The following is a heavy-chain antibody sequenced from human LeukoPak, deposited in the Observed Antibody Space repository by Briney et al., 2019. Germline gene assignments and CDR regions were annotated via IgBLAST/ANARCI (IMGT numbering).Heavy chain of an antibody. V-gene: IGHV3-15*01. CDR1: GFTFSSAW. CDR2: IKSRTDGGTT. CDR3: ATEFYSNGYNF. D-gene: IGHD5-24*01. Sequence: TGGSLRLSCPGSGFTFSSAWMTWVRQIPGKGLEWVGHIKSRTDGGTTDYAAPVKGRFTISRDDSKNTVYLQMNSLKTEDSAVYFCATEFYSNGYNFWGQGILVIVSS. J-gene: IGHJ4*02.